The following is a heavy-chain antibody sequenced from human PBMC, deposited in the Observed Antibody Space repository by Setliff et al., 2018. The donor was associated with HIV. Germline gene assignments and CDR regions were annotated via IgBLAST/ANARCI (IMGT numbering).Heavy chain of an antibody. CDR1: GYSCTTHW. V-gene: IGHV5-51*01. J-gene: IGHJ6*03. D-gene: IGHD3-16*02. CDR2: IYPGDSNT. CDR3: ARHRIVKAYYYYMDV. Sequence: GESLKISCQGSGYSCTTHWIGGVRQTPGKGLEWMGIIYPGDSNTRYRPSLQGQVTISVDKSINTAYLQWNSLKASDTAMYYCARHRIVKAYYYYMDVWGKGTTVTVSS.